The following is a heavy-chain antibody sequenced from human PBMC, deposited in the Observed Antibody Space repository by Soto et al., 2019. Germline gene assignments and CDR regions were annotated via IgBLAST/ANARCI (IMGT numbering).Heavy chain of an antibody. V-gene: IGHV1-46*01. CDR1: GDTFTDYY. Sequence: QVQLVHSGAEVKKPGAAVKVSCKASGDTFTDYYIHWVRQAPGQGLEWMGTVNPSGGHTTYAQHFLGRVTMTRDTSTSTLYMELTSLTSEDTAVYYCARGGHVVVVTAALDYWGQGTLVTVSS. J-gene: IGHJ4*02. CDR3: ARGGHVVVVTAALDY. CDR2: VNPSGGHT. D-gene: IGHD2-21*02.